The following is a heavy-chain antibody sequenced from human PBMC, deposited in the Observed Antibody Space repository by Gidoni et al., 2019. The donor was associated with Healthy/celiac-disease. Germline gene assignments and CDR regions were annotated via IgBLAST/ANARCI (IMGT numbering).Heavy chain of an antibody. J-gene: IGHJ5*02. CDR2: IRSKAYGWTT. Sequence: EVQLVESGGGLVQPGRSLRLSCTASGFTFGDYAMSWFRLAPGKGLGWVGFIRSKAYGWTTEYAASVKGRFTISRDDSKSIAYLQMNSLKTEDTAVYYCTPLRYCSGGSCYSNWFDPWGQGTLVTVSS. V-gene: IGHV3-49*03. D-gene: IGHD2-15*01. CDR1: GFTFGDYA. CDR3: TPLRYCSGGSCYSNWFDP.